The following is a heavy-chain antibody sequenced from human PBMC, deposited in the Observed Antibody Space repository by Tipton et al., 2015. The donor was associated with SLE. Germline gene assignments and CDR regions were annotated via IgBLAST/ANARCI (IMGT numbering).Heavy chain of an antibody. J-gene: IGHJ4*02. CDR1: GGSISLYY. D-gene: IGHD6-19*01. CDR3: VGEVAGKGFSG. V-gene: IGHV4-59*01. CDR2: IYYSGST. Sequence: TLSLTCTVSGGSISLYYWSWIRQPPGKGLEWIGYIYYSGSTNYNPSLKSRVTISVDTSKNQFSLKLSSVTAADTAVYYCVGEVAGKGFSGWGQGTLVTVSS.